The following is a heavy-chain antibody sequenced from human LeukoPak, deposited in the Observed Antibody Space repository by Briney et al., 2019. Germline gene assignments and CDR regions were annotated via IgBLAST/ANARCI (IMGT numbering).Heavy chain of an antibody. Sequence: GASVKVSCKASGYTFTGYYMNWVRQAPGQGLEWMGWINPNSGGTNYAQKFQGRVTMTRDTSISTAYMELSRLRSDDTAVYYCARDQDSYYDFWSGSDYWGQGTLVTVSS. D-gene: IGHD3-3*01. CDR3: ARDQDSYYDFWSGSDY. CDR2: INPNSGGT. V-gene: IGHV1-2*02. CDR1: GYTFTGYY. J-gene: IGHJ4*02.